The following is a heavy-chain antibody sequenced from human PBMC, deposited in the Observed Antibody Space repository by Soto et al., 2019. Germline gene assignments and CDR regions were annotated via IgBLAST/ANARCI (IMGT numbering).Heavy chain of an antibody. J-gene: IGHJ4*02. V-gene: IGHV3-33*01. D-gene: IGHD3-22*01. Sequence: QVQLVESGGGVVQPGRSLRLCYAASGFTFSSYGMHWVRQAPGKGLEWVAVIWYDGSNKYYADSVKGRFTISRDNSKNTLYLQMNSLRAEDTAVYYCARASTYYHDSSGYVGIDSWGQGTLVTVSS. CDR2: IWYDGSNK. CDR3: ARASTYYHDSSGYVGIDS. CDR1: GFTFSSYG.